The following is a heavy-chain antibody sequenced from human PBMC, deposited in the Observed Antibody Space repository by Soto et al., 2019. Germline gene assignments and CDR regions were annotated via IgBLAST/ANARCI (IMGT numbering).Heavy chain of an antibody. J-gene: IGHJ4*02. D-gene: IGHD1-26*01. CDR1: GFTFTRYS. CDR3: ARESEELTSNSDY. CDR2: ISSTTNYI. V-gene: IGHV3-21*06. Sequence: EVQLVESGGGLVKPGGSLRLSCAASGFTFTRYSMNWVRQAPGKGLEWVSSISSTTNYIYYGDSMKGLFTISRDKAKNSMYLEMNSLTAEDTAVYYCARESEELTSNSDYWGQGALVTVSS.